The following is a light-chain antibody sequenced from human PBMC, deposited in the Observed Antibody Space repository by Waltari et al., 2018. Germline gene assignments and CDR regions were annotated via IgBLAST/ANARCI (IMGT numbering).Light chain of an antibody. CDR2: KSF. Sequence: DIQMTQSPSTLPATVGDRGTITCRASQSIRNWLAWYQQKPGKAPKVLIYKSFSLQSGVPSRFSGSGSETEFTLTISSLQPDDFATYYCQQYNISPYTFGQGTTLEI. J-gene: IGKJ2*01. CDR1: QSIRNW. V-gene: IGKV1-5*03. CDR3: QQYNISPYT.